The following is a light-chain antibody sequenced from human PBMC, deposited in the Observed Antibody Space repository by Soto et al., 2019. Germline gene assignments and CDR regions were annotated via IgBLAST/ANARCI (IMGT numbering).Light chain of an antibody. CDR2: AAS. CDR1: QSISSY. V-gene: IGKV1-39*01. Sequence: DIQMTQSPSSLSASVGDRVTITCRASQSISSYLNWYQQKPGKAPKLLIYAASSLQSGLPSRFSGSGSVTDFTLTISSLQPEDFATYYCQQSYSTTWTFGQGTKVDIK. CDR3: QQSYSTTWT. J-gene: IGKJ1*01.